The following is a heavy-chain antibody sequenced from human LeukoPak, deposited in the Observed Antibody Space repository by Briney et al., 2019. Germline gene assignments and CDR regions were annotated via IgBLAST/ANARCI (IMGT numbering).Heavy chain of an antibody. CDR3: ARGMYYYDSTTYYDFDY. CDR1: GNSFSTYW. CDR2: VNPRDGAR. J-gene: IGHJ4*02. Sequence: ASVKVSCKASGNSFSTYWVHWVQQAPGQGLEWMGMVNPRDGARSYAQKFQGRVTMTRDTSTNTVFMELSSLRSEDTAVYYCARGMYYYDSTTYYDFDYWGQGTLVTVSS. D-gene: IGHD3-22*01. V-gene: IGHV1-46*01.